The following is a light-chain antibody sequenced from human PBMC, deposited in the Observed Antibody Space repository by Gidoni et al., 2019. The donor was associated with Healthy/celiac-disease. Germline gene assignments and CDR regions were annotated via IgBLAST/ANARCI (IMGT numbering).Light chain of an antibody. Sequence: DIQMTQSPSSLAASVGDRVTITCRASQSISSYLNWYQQKPGKAPKLLIYAASSLQSGVPARFSGSGFGTDVTLTISSLQPEDFATYYCQQSYSTPPSTFGQGTKLEIK. CDR3: QQSYSTPPST. V-gene: IGKV1-39*01. J-gene: IGKJ2*02. CDR1: QSISSY. CDR2: AAS.